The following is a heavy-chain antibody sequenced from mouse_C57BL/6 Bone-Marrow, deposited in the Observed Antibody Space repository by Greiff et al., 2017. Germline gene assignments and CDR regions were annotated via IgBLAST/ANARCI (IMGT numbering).Heavy chain of an antibody. J-gene: IGHJ2*01. CDR3: AREGYYPFDY. Sequence: QVQLQQSGPELVKPGASVKISCKASGYAFSSSWMHWVKQRPGKGLEWIGRIYPGDGDTNYNGKFKGKATLTADKSSSTAYMQLSSLTSEDSAVYFCAREGYYPFDYWGQGTTLTVSS. CDR2: IYPGDGDT. D-gene: IGHD2-3*01. V-gene: IGHV1-82*01. CDR1: GYAFSSSW.